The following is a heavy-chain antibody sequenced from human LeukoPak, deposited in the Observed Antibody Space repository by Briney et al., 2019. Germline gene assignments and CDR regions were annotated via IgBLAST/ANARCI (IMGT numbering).Heavy chain of an antibody. V-gene: IGHV3-23*01. CDR1: GFTFSSYA. D-gene: IGHD3-22*01. J-gene: IGHJ4*02. Sequence: GGSLRLSCAASGFTFSSYAMSWVRQAPGKGLEWVSAISGSGGSTYYADSVKGRLTISRDNSKNTLYLQMNSLRSEETAVYYCAKDRVSVYYYDSSGYYYFDYWGQGTLVTVSS. CDR2: ISGSGGST. CDR3: AKDRVSVYYYDSSGYYYFDY.